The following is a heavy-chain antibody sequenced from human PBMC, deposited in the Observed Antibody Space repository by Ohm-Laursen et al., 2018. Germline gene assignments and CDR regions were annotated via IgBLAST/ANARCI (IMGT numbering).Heavy chain of an antibody. Sequence: SLRLSCAASGFTFDDYAMHWVRQAPGKGLEWVSGISWNSGSIGYADSVKGRFTISRDNAKNPLYLQMNSLRAEDTALYYCAKDSSGGYYGMHVWGQGTTVTVSS. V-gene: IGHV3-9*01. CDR3: AKDSSGGYYGMHV. CDR2: ISWNSGSI. J-gene: IGHJ6*02. CDR1: GFTFDDYA. D-gene: IGHD3-10*01.